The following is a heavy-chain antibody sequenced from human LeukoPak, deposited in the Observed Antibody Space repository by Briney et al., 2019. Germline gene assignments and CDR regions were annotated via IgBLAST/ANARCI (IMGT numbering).Heavy chain of an antibody. J-gene: IGHJ5*02. CDR2: IIPIFGTA. Sequence: SVKVSCKASGGTFSSYAISWVRQAPGQGLEWMGRIIPIFGTANYAQKFQGRVTIATDESTSTAYMELSSLRSEDTAVYYCAFTPLGDQLLDNWFDPWGQGTLVTVSS. D-gene: IGHD2-2*01. CDR3: AFTPLGDQLLDNWFDP. V-gene: IGHV1-69*05. CDR1: GGTFSSYA.